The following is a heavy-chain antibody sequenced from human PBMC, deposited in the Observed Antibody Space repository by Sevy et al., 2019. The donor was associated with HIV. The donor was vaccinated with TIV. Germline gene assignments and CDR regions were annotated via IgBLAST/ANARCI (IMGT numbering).Heavy chain of an antibody. D-gene: IGHD6-19*01. CDR3: ANQGHSSGWYYFDY. Sequence: GGSLRLSCAASGFTFSSYAMSWVRQALKKGLEWVSTISASGGTTYYADSVKGRFIISRDNSKNTLYLQMNTLRAEDTAVYYCANQGHSSGWYYFDYWGQGTLVTVSS. J-gene: IGHJ4*02. V-gene: IGHV3-23*01. CDR2: ISASGGTT. CDR1: GFTFSSYA.